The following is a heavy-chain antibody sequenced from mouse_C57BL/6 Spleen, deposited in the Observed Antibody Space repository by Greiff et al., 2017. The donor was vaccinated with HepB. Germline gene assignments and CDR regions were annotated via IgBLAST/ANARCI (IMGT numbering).Heavy chain of an antibody. CDR2: IYPYNGVS. J-gene: IGHJ4*01. V-gene: IGHV1-31*01. CDR3: ARDYAMDY. Sequence: VQLQQSGAELVRPGASVTLSCKASGYTFTDYEMHWVKQSHGNILDWIGYIYPYNGVSSYNQKFKGKATLTVDKSSSTAYMELRSLTSEDSAVYYCARDYAMDYWGQGTSVTVSS. CDR1: GYTFTDYE.